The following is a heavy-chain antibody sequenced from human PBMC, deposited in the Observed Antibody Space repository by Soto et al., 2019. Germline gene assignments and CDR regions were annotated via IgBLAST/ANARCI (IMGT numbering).Heavy chain of an antibody. CDR1: GFTFNNYG. CDR3: AREDSIIIPAVSDF. J-gene: IGHJ4*02. Sequence: VSLRLSCVVSGFTFNNYGINWVRQAPGKGLEWVSSVSKSGYTYYSDSVKGRFTISRDNAKNSVSLQMNTLRAEDTAVYYCAREDSIIIPAVSDFWGQGTLVTVSS. D-gene: IGHD2-2*01. CDR2: VSKSGYT. V-gene: IGHV3-21*01.